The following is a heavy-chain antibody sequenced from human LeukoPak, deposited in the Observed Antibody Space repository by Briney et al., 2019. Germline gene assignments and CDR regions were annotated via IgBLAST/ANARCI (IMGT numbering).Heavy chain of an antibody. D-gene: IGHD2-15*01. J-gene: IGHJ4*02. Sequence: GGSLSLSCAASGLTFSNYAMSWVRQAPGEGLEWVSAVGGSGTNTYYADSVKGRFTISRDNSKNTLYLQMNNLRAEDTALYYCARDIVVVVAAHFDYWGQGTLVTVSS. CDR1: GLTFSNYA. CDR3: ARDIVVVVAAHFDY. V-gene: IGHV3-23*01. CDR2: VGGSGTNT.